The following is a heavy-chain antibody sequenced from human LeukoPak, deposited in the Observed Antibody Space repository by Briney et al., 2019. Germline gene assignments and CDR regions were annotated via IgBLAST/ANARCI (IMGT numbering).Heavy chain of an antibody. J-gene: IGHJ4*02. Sequence: SVKVSCKASGGTFSSYAISWVRQAPGQGLEWMGGIIPIFGTANYAQKFQGRVTITADESTSTAYMELSSLRSEDTAVYYCARGGDLGMVTNYWGQGTLVTVSS. D-gene: IGHD2-21*02. V-gene: IGHV1-69*13. CDR2: IIPIFGTA. CDR1: GGTFSSYA. CDR3: ARGGDLGMVTNY.